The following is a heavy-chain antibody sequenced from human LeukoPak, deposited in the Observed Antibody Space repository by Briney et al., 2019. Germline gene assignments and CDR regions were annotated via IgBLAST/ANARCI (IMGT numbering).Heavy chain of an antibody. CDR3: ARGKYYFDY. CDR2: IKEDGCQK. CDR1: GFTFSSYW. V-gene: IGHV3-7*04. Sequence: GGSLRLSCAASGFTFSSYWMSWVRQAPGKGLEWVANIKEDGCQKYYMNTVKGKFNISRDNAKNSLYLQMNTLRAEDTAVYYCARGKYYFDYWGQGTLVTVSS. J-gene: IGHJ4*02.